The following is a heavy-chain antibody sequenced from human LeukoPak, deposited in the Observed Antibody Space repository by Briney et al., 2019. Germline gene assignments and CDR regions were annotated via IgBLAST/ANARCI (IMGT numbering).Heavy chain of an antibody. CDR2: IYSGGNT. Sequence: PGGSLRLSCAASGFTVSSNYMSWVRQAPGKGLEWVSIIYSGGNTYCADSVKGRFTISRDNSKNTLYLQMNSLRAEDTAVYYCARARVVAGGYYFDYWGQGTLVTVSS. CDR1: GFTVSSNY. J-gene: IGHJ4*02. V-gene: IGHV3-53*01. CDR3: ARARVVAGGYYFDY. D-gene: IGHD6-19*01.